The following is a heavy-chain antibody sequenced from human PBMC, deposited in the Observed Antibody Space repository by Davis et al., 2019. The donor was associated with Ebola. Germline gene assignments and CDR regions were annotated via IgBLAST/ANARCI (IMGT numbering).Heavy chain of an antibody. V-gene: IGHV1-18*01. CDR1: GYTFTSYG. CDR2: ISAYNGNT. J-gene: IGHJ6*02. Sequence: ASVKVSCKASGYTFTSYGISWVRQAPGQGLEWMGWISAYNGNTNYAQKLQGRVTMTTDTSTSTAYMELRSLRSDDTAVYYCARDLGRYSSSPEYYYYYYGMDVWGQGTTVTVSS. D-gene: IGHD6-6*01. CDR3: ARDLGRYSSSPEYYYYYYGMDV.